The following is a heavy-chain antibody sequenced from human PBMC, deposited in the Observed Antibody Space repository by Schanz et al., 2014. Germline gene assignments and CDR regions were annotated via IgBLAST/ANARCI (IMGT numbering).Heavy chain of an antibody. Sequence: QVQLVQSGAEVKKPGASVKVSCKASGYTFTSYGISWVRQAPGQGLEWMGWISPYNGNTNYAQKLQGRVTLTTDTSTSTAYMELSSLRSEDTAVYYCARGRGCTGGSCYSWFDLWGQGPRSPSP. CDR1: GYTFTSYG. V-gene: IGHV1-18*01. CDR2: ISPYNGNT. J-gene: IGHJ6*02. CDR3: ARGRGCTGGSCYSWFDL. D-gene: IGHD2-15*01.